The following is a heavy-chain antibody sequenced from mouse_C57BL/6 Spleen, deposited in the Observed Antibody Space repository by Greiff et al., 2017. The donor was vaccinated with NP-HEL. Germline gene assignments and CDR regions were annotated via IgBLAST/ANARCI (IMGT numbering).Heavy chain of an antibody. J-gene: IGHJ2*01. CDR3: ARESTVVATPSDY. CDR1: GYTFTDYY. Sequence: VQLQQSGPVLVKPGASVKMSCKASGYTFTDYYMNWVKQSHGKSLEWIGVINPYNGGTSYNQKFKGKATLTVDKSSSTAYMELNSLTSEDSAVYYCARESTVVATPSDYWGQGTTLTVSS. CDR2: INPYNGGT. V-gene: IGHV1-19*01. D-gene: IGHD1-1*01.